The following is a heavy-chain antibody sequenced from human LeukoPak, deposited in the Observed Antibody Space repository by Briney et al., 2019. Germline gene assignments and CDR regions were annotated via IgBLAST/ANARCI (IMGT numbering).Heavy chain of an antibody. Sequence: GGSLRLSCAASGFTFSSYGMSWVRQAPGKGLEWVSAISGSGGSTYYADSVKGRFTISRDNSKNTLYLQMNCLRAEDTAVYYCAKDQYGYCSGGSCYSARGPDYWGQGTLVTVSS. J-gene: IGHJ4*02. D-gene: IGHD2-15*01. CDR1: GFTFSSYG. CDR3: AKDQYGYCSGGSCYSARGPDY. V-gene: IGHV3-23*01. CDR2: ISGSGGST.